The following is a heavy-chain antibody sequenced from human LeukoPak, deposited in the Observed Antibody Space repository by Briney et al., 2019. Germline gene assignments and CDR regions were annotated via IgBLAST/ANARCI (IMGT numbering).Heavy chain of an antibody. J-gene: IGHJ4*02. CDR3: ARGLSSRRPLDY. CDR2: ISYDGSNK. V-gene: IGHV3-30-3*01. Sequence: GGSLRLSCAASGFTFSSYAMHWVRQAPGKGLEWVAVISYDGSNKYYADSVKGRFTISRDNSKNTLYLQMNSLRAEDTAVYYCARGLSSRRPLDYWGQGTLVTVSS. CDR1: GFTFSSYA.